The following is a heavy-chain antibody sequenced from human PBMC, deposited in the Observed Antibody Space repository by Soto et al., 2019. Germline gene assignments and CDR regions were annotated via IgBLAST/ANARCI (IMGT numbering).Heavy chain of an antibody. D-gene: IGHD3-16*02. J-gene: IGHJ4*02. Sequence: PGGSLRLSCAASGFTFGSYSMNWVRQAPGKGLEWVSYISSSSSTIYYADSVKGRFTISRDNAKNSLYLQMNSLRAEDTAVYYCARTGVINGDYVWGSYRHFDYWGQGTLVTVSS. V-gene: IGHV3-48*01. CDR2: ISSSSSTI. CDR3: ARTGVINGDYVWGSYRHFDY. CDR1: GFTFGSYS.